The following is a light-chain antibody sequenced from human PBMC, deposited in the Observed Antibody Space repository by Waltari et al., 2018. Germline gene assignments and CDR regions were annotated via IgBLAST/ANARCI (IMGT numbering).Light chain of an antibody. Sequence: QSALPQPASVSGSPAQSITISCTGTSGYIGGYPNVSWYQQHPGKAPKLMIYDVTRWPSGVSNRFSGSKSGNTASLTISGLQAEDEADYYCTSYTSTNTVIFGGGTKVTV. CDR1: SGYIGGYPN. V-gene: IGLV2-14*03. CDR2: DVT. CDR3: TSYTSTNTVI. J-gene: IGLJ2*01.